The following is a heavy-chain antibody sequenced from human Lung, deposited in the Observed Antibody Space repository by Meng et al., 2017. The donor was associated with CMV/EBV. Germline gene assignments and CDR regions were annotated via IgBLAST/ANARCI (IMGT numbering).Heavy chain of an antibody. Sequence: GESLKISCAASGFTFNTYWMTWVRQAPGKGLEWVATLNQDGSQKYYVDSVKGRFTVSKDNAKNSPSLQMSSLKVEDTAVYYCSTDTGGHWGQGTLVTVSS. CDR1: GFTFNTYW. J-gene: IGHJ4*02. V-gene: IGHV3-7*01. CDR2: LNQDGSQK. D-gene: IGHD3-16*01. CDR3: STDTGGH.